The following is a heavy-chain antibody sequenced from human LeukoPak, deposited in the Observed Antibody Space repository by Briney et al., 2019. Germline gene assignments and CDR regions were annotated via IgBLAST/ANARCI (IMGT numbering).Heavy chain of an antibody. CDR1: GGSISSYY. V-gene: IGHV4-4*07. CDR2: IYTSGST. Sequence: PSETLSLTCAVSGGSISSYYWSWIRQPAGKGLEWIGRIYTSGSTNYNPSLKSRVTMSVDTSKNQFSLKLSSVPAADTAVYYCARGSPHYDIWRGNDFRPPWRQRTLVTVSS. D-gene: IGHD3-3*01. J-gene: IGHJ5*02. CDR3: ARGSPHYDIWRGNDFRPP.